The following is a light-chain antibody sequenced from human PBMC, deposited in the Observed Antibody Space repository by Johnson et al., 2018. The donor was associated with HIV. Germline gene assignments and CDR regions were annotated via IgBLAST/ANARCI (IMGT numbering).Light chain of an antibody. Sequence: QSVLTQPPSVSAVPGQKVTISCSGSSSNVGNNYVSWYQQLPGAAPKLLIYETNKRPSGIPDRFSGSKSGTSATLGITGLQTGDEADYYCGTWDSGLSAGGVFGTGTKVTVL. CDR2: ETN. V-gene: IGLV1-51*02. CDR3: GTWDSGLSAGGV. CDR1: SSNVGNNY. J-gene: IGLJ1*01.